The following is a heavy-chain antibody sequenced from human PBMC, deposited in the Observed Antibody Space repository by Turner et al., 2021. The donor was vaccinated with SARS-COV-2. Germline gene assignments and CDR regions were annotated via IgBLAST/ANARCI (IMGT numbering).Heavy chain of an antibody. D-gene: IGHD2-2*01. J-gene: IGHJ6*02. CDR1: GGSISSSIYY. CDR3: ERQRLVVVPAAIINGMDV. Sequence: QLQLQESGPGLVKPSETLSLTCTVSGGSISSSIYYWGWIRQPPGKGLERIGSSFNSGSTYYNQALKSRVTISVDTSKNQCSLKLSSVTAADTAVYYCERQRLVVVPAAIINGMDVWGQGTTVTVSS. V-gene: IGHV4-39*01. CDR2: SFNSGST.